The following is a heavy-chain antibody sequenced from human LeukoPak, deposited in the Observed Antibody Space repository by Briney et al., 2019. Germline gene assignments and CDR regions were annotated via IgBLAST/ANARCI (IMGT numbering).Heavy chain of an antibody. V-gene: IGHV3-30-3*01. J-gene: IGHJ6*02. CDR2: ISYDGSNK. CDR1: GFTFSSYA. CDR3: ARERKADYYYYGMDV. Sequence: GRSLRLSCAASGFTFSSYAMHWVRQAPGKGLEWVAVISYDGSNKYYADSVEGRFTISRDNSKNTLYLQMNSLRAEDTAVYYCARERKADYYYYGMDVWGQGTTVTVSS.